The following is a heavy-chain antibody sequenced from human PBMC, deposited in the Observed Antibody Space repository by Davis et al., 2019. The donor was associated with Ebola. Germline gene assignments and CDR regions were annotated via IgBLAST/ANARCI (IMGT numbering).Heavy chain of an antibody. CDR1: GGSISSSSYY. J-gene: IGHJ4*02. CDR2: IYYSGNT. CDR3: ARGRRYSYGPPRY. D-gene: IGHD5-18*01. V-gene: IGHV4-39*01. Sequence: SETLSPTCTVSGGSISSSSYYWGWIRQPPGKGLEWIGSIYYSGNTYYNPSLKSRVTISVDTSKNQFSLTLSSVTAADTAGYYCARGRRYSYGPPRYWGQGTLVTVSS.